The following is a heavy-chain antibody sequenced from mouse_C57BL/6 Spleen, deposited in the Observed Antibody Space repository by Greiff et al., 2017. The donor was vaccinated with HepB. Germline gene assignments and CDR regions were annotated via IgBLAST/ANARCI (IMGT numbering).Heavy chain of an antibody. Sequence: EVNLVESGGGLVKPGGSLKLSCAASGFTFSSYAMSWVRQTPEKRLEWVATISDGGSYTYYPDNVKGRFTISRDNAKNNLYLQMSHLKSEDTAMYYCARDGYRYYAMDYWGQGTSVTVSS. CDR3: ARDGYRYYAMDY. J-gene: IGHJ4*01. CDR1: GFTFSSYA. CDR2: ISDGGSYT. D-gene: IGHD2-2*01. V-gene: IGHV5-4*01.